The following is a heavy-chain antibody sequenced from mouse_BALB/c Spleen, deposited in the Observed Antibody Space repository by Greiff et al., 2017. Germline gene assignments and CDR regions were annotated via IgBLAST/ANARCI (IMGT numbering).Heavy chain of an antibody. CDR3: ARWDYYGSSYVY. D-gene: IGHD1-1*01. V-gene: IGHV3-6*02. J-gene: IGHJ2*01. CDR1: GYSITSGYY. CDR2: ISYDGSN. Sequence: EVQLVESGPGLVKPSQSLSLTCSVTGYSITSGYYWNWIRQFPGNKLEWMGYISYDGSNNYNPSLKNRISITRDTSKNQFFLKLNSVTTEDTATYYCARWDYYGSSYVYWGQGTTLTVSS.